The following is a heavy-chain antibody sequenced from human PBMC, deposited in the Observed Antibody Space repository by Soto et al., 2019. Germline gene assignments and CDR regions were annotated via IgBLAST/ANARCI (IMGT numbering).Heavy chain of an antibody. D-gene: IGHD5-12*01. Sequence: EVQLVESGGGLVKPGGSLRLSCAASGFSFSSYNMNWVRQAPGKGLEWVSSISSSSSYIYYADSVKGRFTISRDNPKNSLDLQMNSLRAEDTAVYYLASTRRGGYNNPYYYYRMDVWGQGTTVTVSS. CDR3: ASTRRGGYNNPYYYYRMDV. CDR1: GFSFSSYN. J-gene: IGHJ6*02. CDR2: ISSSSSYI. V-gene: IGHV3-21*01.